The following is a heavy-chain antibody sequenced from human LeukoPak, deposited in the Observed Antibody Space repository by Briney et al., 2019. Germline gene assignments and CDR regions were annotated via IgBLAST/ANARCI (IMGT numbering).Heavy chain of an antibody. Sequence: RASLRLSCAASGFTFSSYAMGWVRLAPGKGLEWVSLISGSGDNSYYADSVKGRFTISRDNSKNTLYLQMSSLRAEDTALYYCAKCLGDGTNYYFAHWGQGTLVTVSS. J-gene: IGHJ4*02. V-gene: IGHV3-23*01. CDR1: GFTFSSYA. D-gene: IGHD4/OR15-4a*01. CDR3: AKCLGDGTNYYFAH. CDR2: ISGSGDNS.